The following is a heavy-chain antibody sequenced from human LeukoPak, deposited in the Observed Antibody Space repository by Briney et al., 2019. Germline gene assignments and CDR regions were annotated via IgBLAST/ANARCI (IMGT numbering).Heavy chain of an antibody. CDR1: GFTFSSYE. J-gene: IGHJ4*02. Sequence: GGSLRLSCAASGFTFSSYEMNWVRQAPGKGLEWVSYISSSGSTIYYADSVKGRFTISRDNAKNSLYLQMNSLRAEDTAVYYCARGSGSYYRYDYWGQGTLVTVSS. D-gene: IGHD1-26*01. CDR3: ARGSGSYYRYDY. V-gene: IGHV3-48*03. CDR2: ISSSGSTI.